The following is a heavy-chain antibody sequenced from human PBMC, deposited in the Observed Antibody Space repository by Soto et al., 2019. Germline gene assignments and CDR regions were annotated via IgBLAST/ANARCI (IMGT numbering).Heavy chain of an antibody. J-gene: IGHJ6*02. CDR1: GYSIGNTYY. CDR2: IYHSGTT. CDR3: ARVKFGVVGHPHYYYGMDV. Sequence: PSETLSLTCAVSGYSIGNTYYWGWIRQPPGKGLEWIGNIYHSGTTYYNPSLESRVTISVDTSNNQFSLKLSSVTAADTAVYYCARVKFGVVGHPHYYYGMDVWGQGTTVTVSS. D-gene: IGHD3-3*01. V-gene: IGHV4-38-2*01.